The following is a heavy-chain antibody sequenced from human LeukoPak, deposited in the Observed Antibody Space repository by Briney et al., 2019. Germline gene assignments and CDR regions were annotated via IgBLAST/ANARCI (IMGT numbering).Heavy chain of an antibody. V-gene: IGHV2-70*11. CDR2: IDWDNDK. Sequence: SGPTLAKPTETLTLTCTLSGFSLSTSGVCVSWIRQPPRKALEWLARIDWDNDKYYSTSLKTRLTISKDNSKNQVVLTMTNMDPVDTATYSSARTTGSTSFNFDSWGQGNLVTVSS. J-gene: IGHJ4*02. CDR1: GFSLSTSGVC. CDR3: ARTTGSTSFNFDS. D-gene: IGHD2-2*01.